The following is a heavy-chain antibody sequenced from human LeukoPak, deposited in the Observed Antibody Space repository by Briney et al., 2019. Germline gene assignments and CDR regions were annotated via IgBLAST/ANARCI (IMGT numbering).Heavy chain of an antibody. D-gene: IGHD6-13*01. Sequence: SGPTLVNPTQTLTPTCTFSGFSRSTSGVGVGWIRQPPGKALEWLALIYWDDDKRYSPSLKSRLTITKDTSKNQVVLTITNMEPVDTATYYCAHSLHSWSKGWAYFDYWGQGTLVPVSS. J-gene: IGHJ4*02. V-gene: IGHV2-5*02. CDR1: GFSRSTSGVG. CDR3: AHSLHSWSKGWAYFDY. CDR2: IYWDDDK.